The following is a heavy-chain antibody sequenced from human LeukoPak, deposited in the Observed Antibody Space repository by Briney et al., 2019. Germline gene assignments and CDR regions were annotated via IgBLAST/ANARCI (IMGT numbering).Heavy chain of an antibody. V-gene: IGHV3-21*01. Sequence: PGGSLRLSCAASGFTFSTYGMNWVRQAPGKGLEWVSGISGSGGTTWYADSVKGRFTISRDNAKNSLYLQMNSLRAEDTAVYYCARDPSMVRGVNDAFDIWGQGTMVTVSS. J-gene: IGHJ3*02. CDR2: ISGSGGTT. CDR3: ARDPSMVRGVNDAFDI. CDR1: GFTFSTYG. D-gene: IGHD3-10*01.